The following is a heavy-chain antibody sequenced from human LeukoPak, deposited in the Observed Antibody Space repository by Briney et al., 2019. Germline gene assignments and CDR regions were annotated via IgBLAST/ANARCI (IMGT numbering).Heavy chain of an antibody. Sequence: GGSLRPSCAASGFTVSSNYMSWVRQAPGKGLEWVANIKQDGSEKYYVDSVKGRFTISRDNAKNSLYLQMNSLRAEDTAVYYCARVVAAGNFDYWGQGTLVTVSS. J-gene: IGHJ4*02. V-gene: IGHV3-7*01. CDR2: IKQDGSEK. D-gene: IGHD6-13*01. CDR1: GFTVSSNY. CDR3: ARVVAAGNFDY.